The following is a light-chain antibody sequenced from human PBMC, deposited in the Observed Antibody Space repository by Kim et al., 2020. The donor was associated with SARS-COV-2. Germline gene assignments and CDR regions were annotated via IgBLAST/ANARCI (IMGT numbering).Light chain of an antibody. Sequence: DVQLTQSPSSLSASVGDRVTITCRASQTISTYLNWYQQRPGKAPNLLIYAASSLQSGVPSRFSGSGSGTDFTLTISNLQPEDFATYYCQQSYSTHWTFGQGTKVDIK. CDR1: QTISTY. CDR3: QQSYSTHWT. J-gene: IGKJ1*01. CDR2: AAS. V-gene: IGKV1-39*01.